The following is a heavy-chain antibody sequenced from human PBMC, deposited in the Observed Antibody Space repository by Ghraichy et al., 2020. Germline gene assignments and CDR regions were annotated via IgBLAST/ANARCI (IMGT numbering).Heavy chain of an antibody. CDR3: ARDLNLYGMDV. CDR1: GFTFSSYA. Sequence: LSLTCAASGFTFSSYAMHWVRQAPGKGLEWVAVISYDGSNKYYADSVKGRFTISRDNSKNTLYLQMNSLRAEDTAVYYCARDLNLYGMDVWGQGTTVTVSS. V-gene: IGHV3-30-3*01. CDR2: ISYDGSNK. J-gene: IGHJ6*02.